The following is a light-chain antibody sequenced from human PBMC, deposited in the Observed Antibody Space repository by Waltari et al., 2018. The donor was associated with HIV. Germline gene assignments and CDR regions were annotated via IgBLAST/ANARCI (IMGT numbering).Light chain of an antibody. CDR2: VNSDGSL. CDR3: QTWGAGFQV. CDR1: SGHTSYA. J-gene: IGLJ2*01. Sequence: QLVLTQSPSASASLGASVKFTCTLDSGHTSYAIAWHPQQPEKGPRYLMKVNSDGSLMKGDGTPDRFSGSSSGAERYLTISSLQSEDEADYYCQTWGAGFQVFGGGTKVTVL. V-gene: IGLV4-69*01.